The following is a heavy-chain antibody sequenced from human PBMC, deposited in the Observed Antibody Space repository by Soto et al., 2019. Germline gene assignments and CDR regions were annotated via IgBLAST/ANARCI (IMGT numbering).Heavy chain of an antibody. J-gene: IGHJ6*02. V-gene: IGHV5-10-1*01. D-gene: IGHD2-8*01. CDR3: ASGYCTNGVGQSAYYYYYGMDV. CDR2: IDPSDSYT. CDR1: GYSFTSYW. Sequence: GESLKISCKGSGYSFTSYWISWVRQMPGKGLEWMGRIDPSDSYTNYSPSFQGHVTISADKSISTAYLQWSSLKASDTAMYYCASGYCTNGVGQSAYYYYYGMDVWGQGTTVTVS.